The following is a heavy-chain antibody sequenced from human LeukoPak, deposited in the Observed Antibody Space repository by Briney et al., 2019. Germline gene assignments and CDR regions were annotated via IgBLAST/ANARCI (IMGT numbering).Heavy chain of an antibody. Sequence: GESLEISCKGSGYDFTAYWIAWVRQMPGKGLEWMGIIYPYDSDIKYSPSFQGQVTISADKSINTAYLQWSSLKASDTAMYYCARPGTGSGSWDFDHWGQGTLVTVSS. CDR2: IYPYDSDI. V-gene: IGHV5-51*01. CDR3: ARPGTGSGSWDFDH. CDR1: GYDFTAYW. J-gene: IGHJ4*02. D-gene: IGHD3-10*01.